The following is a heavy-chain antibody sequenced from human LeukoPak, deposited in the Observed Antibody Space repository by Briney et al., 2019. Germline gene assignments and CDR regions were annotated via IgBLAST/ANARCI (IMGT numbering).Heavy chain of an antibody. D-gene: IGHD3-10*02. CDR1: GWSFSGYY. J-gene: IGHJ6*03. V-gene: IGHV4-34*01. Sequence: SETLSLTCAVYGWSFSGYYWSWIRQPPGKGLEWIGEIKHSGSTKYNPSVKSRVTISVDTSKNQFSLKLSSVTAADTAVYYCARGHDHHCSGSTHYYYSYMDVWGKGTTVTVSS. CDR3: ARGHDHHCSGSTHYYYSYMDV. CDR2: IKHSGST.